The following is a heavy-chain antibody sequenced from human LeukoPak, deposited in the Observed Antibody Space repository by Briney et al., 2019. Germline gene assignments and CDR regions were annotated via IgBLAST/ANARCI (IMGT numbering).Heavy chain of an antibody. D-gene: IGHD3-22*01. J-gene: IGHJ4*02. CDR1: GGSFSGYY. CDR2: INHSGST. V-gene: IGHV4-34*01. CDR3: ARGLGDSSGPYYFDY. Sequence: SETLSLTCAVYGGSFSGYYWSWIRQPPGRGLEWIGEINHSGSTNYNPSLKSRVTISVDTSKNQFSLKLSSVTAADTAVYYCARGLGDSSGPYYFDYWGQGTLVTVSS.